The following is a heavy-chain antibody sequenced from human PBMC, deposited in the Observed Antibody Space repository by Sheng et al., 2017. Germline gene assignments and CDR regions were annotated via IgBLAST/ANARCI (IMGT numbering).Heavy chain of an antibody. CDR2: IYYSGST. V-gene: IGHV4-59*12. CDR3: AVGQQLVTD. Sequence: QVQLQESGPGLVKPSETLSLTCTVSGGSISSYYWSWIRQPPGKGLEWIGYIYYSGSTNYNPSLKSRVTISVDTSKNQFSLKLSSVTAADTAVYYCAVGQQLVTDWGQGTLVTVSS. J-gene: IGHJ1*01. CDR1: GGSISSYY. D-gene: IGHD6-13*01.